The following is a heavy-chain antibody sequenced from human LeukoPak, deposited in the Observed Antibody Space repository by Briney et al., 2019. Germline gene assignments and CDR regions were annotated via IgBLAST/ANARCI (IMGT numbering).Heavy chain of an antibody. V-gene: IGHV1-18*04. J-gene: IGHJ6*04. CDR3: ARDVAAAGDYYYYGMDV. CDR2: ISAYNGNT. Sequence: ASVKVSCKASGYTFTSYGISWVRQAPGQGLEGMGWISAYNGNTNYAQKLQGRVTMTTDTSTSTAYMELRSLRSDDTAVYYCARDVAAAGDYYYYGMDVWGKGTTVTVSS. CDR1: GYTFTSYG. D-gene: IGHD6-13*01.